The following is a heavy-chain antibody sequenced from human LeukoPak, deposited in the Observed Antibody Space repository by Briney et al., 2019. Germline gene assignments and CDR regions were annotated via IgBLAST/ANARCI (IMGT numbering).Heavy chain of an antibody. D-gene: IGHD6-13*01. J-gene: IGHJ1*01. CDR1: GFTFSSYA. V-gene: IGHV3-23*01. CDR2: ISGSGGST. CDR3: ARGLAAAVGGYFQH. Sequence: GGSLRLSCAASGFTFSSYAMSWVRQAPGKGLEWVSAISGSGGSTYYADSVKGRFTISRDNSKNTLYLQMNSLRAEDTAVYYCARGLAAAVGGYFQHWGQGTLVTVSS.